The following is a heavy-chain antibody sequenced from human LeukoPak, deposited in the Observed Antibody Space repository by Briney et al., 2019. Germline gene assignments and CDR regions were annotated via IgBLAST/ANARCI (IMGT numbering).Heavy chain of an antibody. D-gene: IGHD1-26*01. CDR3: ASRGSYYHYYGMDV. J-gene: IGHJ6*02. CDR2: TYPGDSNT. V-gene: IGHV5-51*01. CDR1: GYSFTNNW. Sequence: GESLKISCKGSGYSFTNNWIGWVRQMPGKGLEWMEITYPGDSNTRYSPSFQGQVTISADKSISSAYLQWSSLKASDTAMYYCASRGSYYHYYGMDVWGQGTTVTVSS.